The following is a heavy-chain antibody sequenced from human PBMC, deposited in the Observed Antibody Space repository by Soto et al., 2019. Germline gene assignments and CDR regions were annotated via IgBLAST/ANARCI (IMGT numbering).Heavy chain of an antibody. V-gene: IGHV5-10-1*01. Sequence: HGESLKISCKGSGYSFTSYWISWVRQMPGKGLEWMGRIDPSDSYTNYSPSFQGHVTISADKSISTAYLQWSSLKASDTAMYYCARGKNYYYGMDVWGQGTTVTVSS. CDR2: IDPSDSYT. CDR3: ARGKNYYYGMDV. J-gene: IGHJ6*02. CDR1: GYSFTSYW.